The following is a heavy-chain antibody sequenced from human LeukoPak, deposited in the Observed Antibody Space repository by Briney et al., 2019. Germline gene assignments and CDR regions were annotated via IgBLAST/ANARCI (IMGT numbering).Heavy chain of an antibody. D-gene: IGHD3-3*01. CDR1: GFTFSTYI. V-gene: IGHV3-48*01. J-gene: IGHJ4*02. Sequence: GGSLRLSCAASGFTFSTYIMNWARQAPGKGLEWISYISNSGSTIYYADSVKGRFTISRDNSKNTLYLQMNSLRAEDTAVYYCAKDPRVTDFWSGFIEYYFDYWGQGTLVTVSS. CDR3: AKDPRVTDFWSGFIEYYFDY. CDR2: ISNSGSTI.